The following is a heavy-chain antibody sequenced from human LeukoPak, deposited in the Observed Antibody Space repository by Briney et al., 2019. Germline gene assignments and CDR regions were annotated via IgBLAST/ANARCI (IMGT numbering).Heavy chain of an antibody. CDR2: INHSGST. CDR3: ARDSGDFLGWYDP. Sequence: SETLSLTCAVYGGSFSGYYWSWIRQPPGKGLEWIGEINHSGSTNYNPSLKSRVTISVDTSKNQFSLKVTSVTAADTAIYYCARDSGDFLGWYDPWGQGTLVTVSA. CDR1: GGSFSGYY. D-gene: IGHD4-17*01. J-gene: IGHJ5*02. V-gene: IGHV4-34*01.